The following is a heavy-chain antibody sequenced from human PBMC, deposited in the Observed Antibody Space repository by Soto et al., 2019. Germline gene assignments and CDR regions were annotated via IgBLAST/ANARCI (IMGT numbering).Heavy chain of an antibody. CDR2: ISYDGSNK. Sequence: GGSLRLSCAASGFTFSSYGMHWVRQAPGKGLEWVAVISYDGSNKYYADSVKGRFTISRDNSKNTLYLQMNSLRAEETAVYYCAKSPTLYYYGSGDYYYGMDVWGQGTTVTVSS. CDR1: GFTFSSYG. V-gene: IGHV3-30*18. J-gene: IGHJ6*02. CDR3: AKSPTLYYYGSGDYYYGMDV. D-gene: IGHD3-10*01.